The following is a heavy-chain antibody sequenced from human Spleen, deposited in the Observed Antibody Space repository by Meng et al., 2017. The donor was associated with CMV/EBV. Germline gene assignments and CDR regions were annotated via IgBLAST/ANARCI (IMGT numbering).Heavy chain of an antibody. J-gene: IGHJ6*02. CDR3: ARTITIFGVVPGAGYYGMDV. V-gene: IGHV1-18*01. CDR1: GYTFTSYG. Sequence: ASVKVSCKASGYTFTSYGISWVRQAPGQGLEWMGWISAYNGNTNYAQKLQGRVTMTTDTSTSTAYMELRSLRSEDTAVYYCARTITIFGVVPGAGYYGMDVWGQGTTVTVSS. CDR2: ISAYNGNT. D-gene: IGHD3-3*01.